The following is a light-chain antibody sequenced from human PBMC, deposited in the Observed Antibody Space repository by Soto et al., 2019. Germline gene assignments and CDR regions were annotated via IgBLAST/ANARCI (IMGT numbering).Light chain of an antibody. CDR1: QGMSSW. CDR3: QQTNFFPWT. Sequence: DIQLTQSPSSVSASVGDRVTITCRASQGMSSWLAWFQQKTGKAPKLLIYAASSLQSGVPSLLSRSASVTDVTLTISSLHPEDFATYYFQQTNFFPWTFGQGTKVAIK. CDR2: AAS. V-gene: IGKV1-12*02. J-gene: IGKJ1*01.